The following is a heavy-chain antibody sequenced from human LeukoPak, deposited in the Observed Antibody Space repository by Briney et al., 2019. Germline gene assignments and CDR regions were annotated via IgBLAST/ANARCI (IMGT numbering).Heavy chain of an antibody. J-gene: IGHJ5*02. V-gene: IGHV4-59*08. CDR1: GGSINSYY. CDR2: IYYSGST. D-gene: IGHD3-10*01. CDR3: ARSKSITMVRGVRRDWFDP. Sequence: KPSETLSLTCTVSGGSINSYYWSWIRQPPGKGLEWIGYIYYSGSTNYNPSLKSRVTISVDTSKNQFSLKLSSVTAADTAVYYCARSKSITMVRGVRRDWFDPWGQGTLVTVSS.